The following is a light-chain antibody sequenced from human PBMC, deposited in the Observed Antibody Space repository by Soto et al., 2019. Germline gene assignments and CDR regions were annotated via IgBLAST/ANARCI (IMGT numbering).Light chain of an antibody. CDR3: QQYNNWPPFT. CDR2: GAS. Sequence: EIVMTQSPATLSVSPGERATLSYRASQSVSSSLAWYQQKPGQAPRLLIYGASTRATGIPARFSGSGSGTEFTLTISSLQSEDFAVYYCQQYNNWPPFTFGPGTKVDIK. V-gene: IGKV3-15*01. J-gene: IGKJ3*01. CDR1: QSVSSS.